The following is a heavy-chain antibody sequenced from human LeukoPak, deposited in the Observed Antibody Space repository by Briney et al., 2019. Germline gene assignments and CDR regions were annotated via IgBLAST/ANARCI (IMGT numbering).Heavy chain of an antibody. CDR1: GDSFSSSSAT. J-gene: IGHJ2*01. Sequence: PSQTLSLTCAISGDSFSSSSATWTWIRQSPSSGLEWLGRTYYKSKWYNDYAVSVKSRITISPDTSRNQFSLQLNSATPEDTAVYYCARDPSGGFRWYFDLWGRGTLVTVSS. CDR2: TYYKSKWYN. D-gene: IGHD2-15*01. V-gene: IGHV6-1*01. CDR3: ARDPSGGFRWYFDL.